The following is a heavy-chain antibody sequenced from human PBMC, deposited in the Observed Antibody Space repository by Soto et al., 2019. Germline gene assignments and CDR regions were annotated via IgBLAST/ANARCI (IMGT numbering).Heavy chain of an antibody. D-gene: IGHD6-19*01. CDR1: GFTLSCCG. J-gene: IGHJ4*02. CDR2: ITYDGSEI. CDR3: VKEQSSGFYRVVDY. Sequence: QVQVVESGGGVAQPGRSLRLSCAASGFTLSCCGMHWVRQAPGKGLEWVGVITYDGSEIHYGDSVKGRFTISRDSSENTVYLQMNSLRVEDSAVYYCVKEQSSGFYRVVDYWGQGTLVTVSP. V-gene: IGHV3-30*18.